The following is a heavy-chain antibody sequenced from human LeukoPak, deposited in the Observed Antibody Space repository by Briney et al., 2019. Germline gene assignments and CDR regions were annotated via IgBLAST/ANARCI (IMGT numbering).Heavy chain of an antibody. CDR1: GGTFSSYA. Sequence: GASVKVSCKASGGTFSSYAISWVRQAPGQGLEWMGRIIPILGIANYAQKFQGRVTITADKSTSTAYMELSSLRSEDTAVYYCARAIQAGLEEGYYFDYWGQGTLVTVSS. J-gene: IGHJ4*02. CDR2: IIPILGIA. CDR3: ARAIQAGLEEGYYFDY. V-gene: IGHV1-69*04. D-gene: IGHD1-1*01.